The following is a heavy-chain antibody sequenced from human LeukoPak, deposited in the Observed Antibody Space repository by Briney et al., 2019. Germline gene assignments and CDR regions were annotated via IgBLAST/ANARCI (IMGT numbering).Heavy chain of an antibody. D-gene: IGHD5-18*01. V-gene: IGHV3-74*01. J-gene: IGHJ4*02. CDR2: INSDGSST. CDR1: GITFSSYW. Sequence: GGSLRLSCAASGITFSSYWMHWVRQAPGKGLVWVSRINSDGSSTSYADSVKGRFTISRDNAKNTLYLQMNSLRAEDTAVYYCARAGGYSYGRRGVDYWGQGTLVTVSS. CDR3: ARAGGYSYGRRGVDY.